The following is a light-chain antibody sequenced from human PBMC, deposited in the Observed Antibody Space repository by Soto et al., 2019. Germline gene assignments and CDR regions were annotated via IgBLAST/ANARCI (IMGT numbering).Light chain of an antibody. CDR1: QSVSNNY. J-gene: IGKJ4*01. Sequence: EIVLTQSPGTLSLSPGERATLSCRASQSVSNNYLAWYQQKPGQAPRLLIYGASNRATGIPDRFSGSGSGTDFTLTISRLEPEDFAVYYCQPYNNWPLTLGGGTKVDIK. CDR3: QPYNNWPLT. V-gene: IGKV3-20*01. CDR2: GAS.